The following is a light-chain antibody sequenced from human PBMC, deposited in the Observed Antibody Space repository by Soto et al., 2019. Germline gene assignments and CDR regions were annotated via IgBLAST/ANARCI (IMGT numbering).Light chain of an antibody. V-gene: IGLV1-47*01. Sequence: QPVLTQPPSASGTPGQRVTISCSGSSSNIGSNYVYWYQQLPGTAPKLLIYRNNQRPSGVPDRFSGSKSGTSASLAISGLRSEDEADYYCAAGDDSLSGVVFGGGTKLTVL. CDR2: RNN. CDR3: AAGDDSLSGVV. J-gene: IGLJ2*01. CDR1: SSNIGSNY.